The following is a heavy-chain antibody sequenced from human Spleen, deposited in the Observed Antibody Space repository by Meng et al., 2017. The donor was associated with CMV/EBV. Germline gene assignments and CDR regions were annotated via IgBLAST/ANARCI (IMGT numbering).Heavy chain of an antibody. Sequence: CKASGYTFTTYGISWVRQAPGQGLEWMGWISAYNGNTNYAQRLQGRVTMTADTSTTTAYMMLRSLTSDDTAVYYCARLDYSTSSCGHWGQGTLVTVSS. V-gene: IGHV1-18*01. CDR3: ARLDYSTSSCGH. D-gene: IGHD6-6*01. CDR2: ISAYNGNT. J-gene: IGHJ4*02. CDR1: GYTFTTYG.